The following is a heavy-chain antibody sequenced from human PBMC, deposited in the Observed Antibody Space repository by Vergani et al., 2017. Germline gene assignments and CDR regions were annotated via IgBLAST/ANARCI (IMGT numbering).Heavy chain of an antibody. CDR1: GFDFSSYI. Sequence: QLVESGGGWVQPGGSLRLSCVVSGFDFSSYIMNWVSQAPGKGLEWVSFVSTGTKSQSYAESVKGRFTISRDSAKNSLYLQMDSLRAEDTAVYYCAREYSSTSGRAFDFWDQGTKVTVSS. D-gene: IGHD2-2*01. J-gene: IGHJ3*01. V-gene: IGHV3-48*01. CDR3: AREYSSTSGRAFDF. CDR2: VSTGTKSQ.